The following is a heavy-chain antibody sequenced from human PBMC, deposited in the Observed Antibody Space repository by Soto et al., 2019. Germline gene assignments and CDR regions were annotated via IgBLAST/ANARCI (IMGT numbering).Heavy chain of an antibody. CDR1: GFTFSSYA. V-gene: IGHV3-23*01. Sequence: GGSLRLSCAGSGFTFSSYAMSWVRQAPGKGLEWVSVISGSGGSTYYADSVKGRFTISRDNSKNTLYLQMNSLRAEDTAVYYCAKGMRYYYGSGSYEGDYYYYGMDVWGQGTTVTVSS. D-gene: IGHD3-10*01. J-gene: IGHJ6*02. CDR2: ISGSGGST. CDR3: AKGMRYYYGSGSYEGDYYYYGMDV.